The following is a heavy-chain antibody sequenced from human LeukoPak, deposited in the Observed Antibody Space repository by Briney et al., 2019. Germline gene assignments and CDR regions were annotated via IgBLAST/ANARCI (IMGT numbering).Heavy chain of an antibody. D-gene: IGHD2-2*01. V-gene: IGHV4-4*02. CDR1: GGSISSSNW. Sequence: SGTLSLTCAVSGGSISSSNWWSWVHQPPGKGLEWIGEIYHGGSTNYNPSLKSRVTISVDKSKNQFSLKLSSVTAADTAVYYCARDPALEYCSSTSCYPYYYYGMDVWGQGTTVTVSS. J-gene: IGHJ6*02. CDR2: IYHGGST. CDR3: ARDPALEYCSSTSCYPYYYYGMDV.